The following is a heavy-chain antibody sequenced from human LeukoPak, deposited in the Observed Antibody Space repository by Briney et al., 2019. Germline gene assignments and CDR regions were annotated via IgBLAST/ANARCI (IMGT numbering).Heavy chain of an antibody. J-gene: IGHJ4*02. CDR1: GGSISSSSYY. CDR3: ARHRVTRFLEGGAIDY. V-gene: IGHV4-39*01. Sequence: SETLSLTCTVSGGSISSSSYYWGWIRQPPGKGLEWIGSIYYSGSTYYNPSLKSRVTISVDTSKNQFSLKLSSVTAADTAVYYCARHRVTRFLEGGAIDYWGQGTLVTVSS. CDR2: IYYSGST. D-gene: IGHD3-3*01.